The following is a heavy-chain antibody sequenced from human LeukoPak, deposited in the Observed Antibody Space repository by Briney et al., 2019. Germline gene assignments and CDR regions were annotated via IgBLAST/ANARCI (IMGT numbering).Heavy chain of an antibody. J-gene: IGHJ4*02. D-gene: IGHD2-21*01. Sequence: GGSLRLSCAASGFTFTRYTTHWVRQAPGKGLEWVALVLYNGSKKYYADSVKGRFTLSRDNSKNRSSLEMNALRADDTAVYSFVRDNYGGILVFWVQGTLVTVSS. CDR2: VLYNGSKK. CDR1: GFTFTRYT. V-gene: IGHV3-30*04. CDR3: VRDNYGGILVF.